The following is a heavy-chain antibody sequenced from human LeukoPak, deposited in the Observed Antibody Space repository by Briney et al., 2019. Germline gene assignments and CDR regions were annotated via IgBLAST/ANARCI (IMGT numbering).Heavy chain of an antibody. V-gene: IGHV4-34*01. CDR2: INHSGST. CDR3: ARGRYYYGSGSYYYFDY. CDR1: GGSFSGYY. Sequence: SEALSLTCAVYGGSFSGYYWSWIRQPPGKGLEWIGEINHSGSTNYNPSLKSRVTISVDTSKNQFSLKLSSVTAADTAVYYCARGRYYYGSGSYYYFDYWGQGTLVTVSS. D-gene: IGHD3-10*01. J-gene: IGHJ4*02.